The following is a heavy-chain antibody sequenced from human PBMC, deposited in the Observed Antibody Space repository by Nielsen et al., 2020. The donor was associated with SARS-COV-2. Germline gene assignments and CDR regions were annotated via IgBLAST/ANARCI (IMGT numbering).Heavy chain of an antibody. V-gene: IGHV3-48*01. CDR2: FSGGSATI. CDR3: ARSPFHRSSWYGMDV. D-gene: IGHD6-13*01. J-gene: IGHJ6*02. Sequence: GGSLRLSFVASGFSFNTYSMNWFRQAPGRGLGWVSYFSGGSATIYYADSVKGRFTISRDNVKNSLYLQLSSLSAEDTAVYYCARSPFHRSSWYGMDVWGQGTTVTVSS. CDR1: GFSFNTYS.